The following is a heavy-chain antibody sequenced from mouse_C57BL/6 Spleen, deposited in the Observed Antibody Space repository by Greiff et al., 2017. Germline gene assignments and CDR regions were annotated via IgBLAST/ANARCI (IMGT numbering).Heavy chain of an antibody. J-gene: IGHJ2*01. CDR1: GYTFTSYW. Sequence: QVQLQQPGAELVMPGASVKLSCKASGYTFTSYWMHWVKQRPGQGLEWIGEIDPSDSYTNYNQKFKGKSTLTVDKSSSTAYMQLSSLTSEDSAVYYCARLNTTLVATDYWGQGTTLTVSS. D-gene: IGHD1-1*01. V-gene: IGHV1-69*01. CDR3: ARLNTTLVATDY. CDR2: IDPSDSYT.